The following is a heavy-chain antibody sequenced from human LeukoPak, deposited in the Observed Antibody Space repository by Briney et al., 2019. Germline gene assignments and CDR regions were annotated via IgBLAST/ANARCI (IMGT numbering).Heavy chain of an antibody. CDR3: ARASRRGITMIVVVSPDY. CDR1: GFTFSSYG. D-gene: IGHD3-22*01. V-gene: IGHV3-23*01. CDR2: ISGSGGST. J-gene: IGHJ4*02. Sequence: PGGSLRLSCAASGFTFSSYGMSWVRQAPGKGLEWVSAISGSGGSTYYADSVKGRFTISRDNSKNTLYLQMNSLRAEDTAVYYCARASRRGITMIVVVSPDYWGQGTLVTVSS.